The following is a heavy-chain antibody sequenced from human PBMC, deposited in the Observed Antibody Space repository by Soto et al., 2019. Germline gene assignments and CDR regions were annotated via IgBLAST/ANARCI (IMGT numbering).Heavy chain of an antibody. J-gene: IGHJ6*02. Sequence: GGSLRLSCAASGFTFSSYGMHWVRQAPGRGLEWVAVIWYDGSNKYYADSVKGRFTISRDNSKNTLYLQMNSLRAEDTAVYYCARDLGIAASGAYYYGMDVWGQGTTVTVSS. CDR1: GFTFSSYG. CDR2: IWYDGSNK. V-gene: IGHV3-33*01. D-gene: IGHD6-13*01. CDR3: ARDLGIAASGAYYYGMDV.